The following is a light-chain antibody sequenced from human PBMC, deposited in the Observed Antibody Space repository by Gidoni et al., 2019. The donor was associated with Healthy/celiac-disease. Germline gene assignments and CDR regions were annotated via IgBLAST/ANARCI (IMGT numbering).Light chain of an antibody. CDR2: DVS. J-gene: IGLJ1*01. Sequence: QSALTQPRSVSGSPGQSVTTSCTGTSSDVGGYNYVSWYQQHPGKAPTLMMYDVSKRPSGVPDRFSGSKPGNTASLTISGLQAEDEADYYCCSYAGSYTYYVFGTGTKVTVL. CDR3: CSYAGSYTYYV. V-gene: IGLV2-11*01. CDR1: SSDVGGYNY.